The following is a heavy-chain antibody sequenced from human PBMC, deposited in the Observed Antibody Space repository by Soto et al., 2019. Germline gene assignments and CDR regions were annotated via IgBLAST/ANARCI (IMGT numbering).Heavy chain of an antibody. V-gene: IGHV1-69*13. Sequence: ASVKVSCKASGGTFSSYAISWVRQAPGQGLEWMGGIIPIFGTANYAQKFQGRVTITADESTSTAYMELSSLRSEDTAVYYCARGAQGVAGRNGYYCMDVWGQGTTVTVSS. CDR3: ARGAQGVAGRNGYYCMDV. D-gene: IGHD6-19*01. CDR2: IIPIFGTA. J-gene: IGHJ6*02. CDR1: GGTFSSYA.